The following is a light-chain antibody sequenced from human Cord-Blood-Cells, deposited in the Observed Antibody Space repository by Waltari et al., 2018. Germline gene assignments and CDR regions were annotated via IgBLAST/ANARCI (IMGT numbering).Light chain of an antibody. CDR2: DVS. CDR3: CSYAGSYTFSYV. Sequence: QSALTQPRSVSGSPGQSVTLSCTGTSSDVGGYNYVSWYQQHPGKVPKLMIYDVSKRPSGVPDRFSGSKSGNTASLTISGLQAEDEADYYCCSYAGSYTFSYVFGTGTKVTVL. CDR1: SSDVGGYNY. J-gene: IGLJ1*01. V-gene: IGLV2-11*01.